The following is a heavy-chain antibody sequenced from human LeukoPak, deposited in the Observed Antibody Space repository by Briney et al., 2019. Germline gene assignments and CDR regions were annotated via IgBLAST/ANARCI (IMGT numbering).Heavy chain of an antibody. Sequence: ASVKVSCKASGYTFTGYYMHWVRQAPGQGLEWMGWINPNSGGTNYAQKFQGWVTMTRDTSISTAYMELSRLRSDDTAIYYCARAGYCSGAACYAEGIDYWGQGTLVTVSS. V-gene: IGHV1-2*04. D-gene: IGHD2-2*01. J-gene: IGHJ4*02. CDR3: ARAGYCSGAACYAEGIDY. CDR2: INPNSGGT. CDR1: GYTFTGYY.